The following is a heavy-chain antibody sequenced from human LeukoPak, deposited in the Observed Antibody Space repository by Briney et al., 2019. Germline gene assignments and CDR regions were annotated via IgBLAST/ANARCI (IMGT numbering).Heavy chain of an antibody. J-gene: IGHJ6*03. Sequence: PSETLSLTCTVSDGSISSYYWSWLRQPPGKGLEWIGYIYYSGSTNYNPSLKSRVTISVDSSKNQFSLKLSSVTAADTAVYYCARTTEGGYTYDYFYYYYMDVWGKGTTVTISS. CDR3: ARTTEGGYTYDYFYYYYMDV. CDR2: IYYSGST. CDR1: DGSISSYY. D-gene: IGHD5-18*01. V-gene: IGHV4-59*01.